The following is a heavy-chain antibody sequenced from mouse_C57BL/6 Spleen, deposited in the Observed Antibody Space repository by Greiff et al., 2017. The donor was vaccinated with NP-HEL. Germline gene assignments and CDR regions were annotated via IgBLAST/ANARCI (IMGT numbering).Heavy chain of an antibody. Sequence: VQLQQSGAELARPGASVKLSCKASGYTFTSYGISWVKQRTGQGLEWIGEIYPRSGNTYYNEKFKGKATLTADKSSRTAYMEIRCLTSEDSAVYFFARVDCITTVVDARDYWGQGTSVTVSS. V-gene: IGHV1-81*01. CDR1: GYTFTSYG. J-gene: IGHJ4*01. CDR2: IYPRSGNT. D-gene: IGHD1-1*01. CDR3: ARVDCITTVVDARDY.